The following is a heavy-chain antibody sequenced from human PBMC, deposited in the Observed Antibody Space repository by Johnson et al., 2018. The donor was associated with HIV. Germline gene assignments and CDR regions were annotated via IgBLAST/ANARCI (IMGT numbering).Heavy chain of an antibody. CDR1: GFTFSSYG. D-gene: IGHD3-9*01. CDR3: ARELPSDDILTGPGAFDI. CDR2: IRSDGSNK. V-gene: IGHV3-30*02. J-gene: IGHJ3*02. Sequence: QVQLVESGGGVVQPGRSLRLSCAASGFTFSSYGMHWVRQAPGKGLEWVAFIRSDGSNKYYADSVKGRFTISRDNSKNTLYLQMNSLRAEDTAVYYCARELPSDDILTGPGAFDIWGQGTMVTVAS.